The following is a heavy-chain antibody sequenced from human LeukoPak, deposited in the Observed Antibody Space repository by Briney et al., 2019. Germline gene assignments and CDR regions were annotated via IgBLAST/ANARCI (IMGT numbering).Heavy chain of an antibody. V-gene: IGHV3-30*02. CDR2: IRYDGSNK. J-gene: IGHJ4*02. CDR1: GFTFSSYG. Sequence: GGSLRLSCAASGFTFSSYGMHWVRQAPGKGLEWVAFIRYDGSNKYCVDSVKGRFTISRDNSKNTLYLQMNSLRAEDTAVYYCAKDRWSKSSGWLPFDYWGQGTLVTVSS. D-gene: IGHD6-19*01. CDR3: AKDRWSKSSGWLPFDY.